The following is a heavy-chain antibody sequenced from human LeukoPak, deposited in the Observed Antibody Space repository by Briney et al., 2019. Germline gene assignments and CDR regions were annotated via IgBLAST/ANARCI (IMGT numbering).Heavy chain of an antibody. D-gene: IGHD3-9*01. CDR3: ARQRRLRYFGD. V-gene: IGHV4-34*01. CDR2: INHSGST. CDR1: GDSISSYY. Sequence: SETLSLTCTVSGDSISSYYWSWIRQPPGKGLEWIGGINHSGSTNYNPSLKSRVTISVDTSKNQFSLKLSSVTAADTAVYYCARQRRLRYFGDWGQGTLVTVSS. J-gene: IGHJ4*02.